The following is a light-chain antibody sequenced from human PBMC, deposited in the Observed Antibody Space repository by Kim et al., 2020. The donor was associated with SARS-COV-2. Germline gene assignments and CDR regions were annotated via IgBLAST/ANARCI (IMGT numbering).Light chain of an antibody. CDR2: GAS. Sequence: IVLTQSPGTLSLSPGEGATLSCRASQSVSGITYLAWYQQKPGQAPRLLIYGASSRATGIPDRFSGGGSGTDFTLTISRLEPEDFAVYYCQQYGSSPYTFGQGTKLEI. V-gene: IGKV3-20*01. J-gene: IGKJ2*01. CDR1: QSVSGITY. CDR3: QQYGSSPYT.